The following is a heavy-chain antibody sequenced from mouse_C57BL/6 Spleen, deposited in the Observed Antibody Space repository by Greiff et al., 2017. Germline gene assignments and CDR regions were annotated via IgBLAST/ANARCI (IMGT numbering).Heavy chain of an antibody. Sequence: QVQLQQPGAELVRPGSSVKLSCKASGYTFTSYWMDWVKQRPGQGLEWIGNIYPSDSETHYNQKFKDKATLTVDKSSSTAYMQLSSLTSEDSAVYYCARSTTVVAGDFDYRGQGTTLTVSS. CDR2: IYPSDSET. J-gene: IGHJ2*01. V-gene: IGHV1-61*01. D-gene: IGHD1-1*01. CDR1: GYTFTSYW. CDR3: ARSTTVVAGDFDY.